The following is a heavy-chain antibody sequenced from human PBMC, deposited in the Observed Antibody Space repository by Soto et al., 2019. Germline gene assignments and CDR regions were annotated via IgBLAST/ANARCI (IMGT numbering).Heavy chain of an antibody. CDR3: AKENRANPDS. CDR2: ISKDSGRAT. V-gene: IGHV3-11*01. Sequence: LVESGGALVKPGGSLRLSCAASGFIFRDWFMSWIRQAPGKGLEWISYISKDSGRATRYADSVKGRFTISRDNAKTSPLRQTNNPTVEDTAVYYCAKENRANPDSWGQGALVTVSS. CDR1: GFIFRDWF. J-gene: IGHJ4*02. D-gene: IGHD5-12*01.